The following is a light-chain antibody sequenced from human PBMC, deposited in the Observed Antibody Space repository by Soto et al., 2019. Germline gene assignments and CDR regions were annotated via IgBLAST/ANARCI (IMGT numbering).Light chain of an antibody. V-gene: IGKV1-5*03. CDR2: KAS. J-gene: IGKJ1*01. Sequence: DIQMTQSPSTLSASVGDRVTITCRASQSISSWLAWYQQKPGKAPKLLIYKASSLESGVPSRFSGSGSGTEFTLTSSSLQPDDFATYYCQQYNSYSTFGQGTKVEIE. CDR1: QSISSW. CDR3: QQYNSYST.